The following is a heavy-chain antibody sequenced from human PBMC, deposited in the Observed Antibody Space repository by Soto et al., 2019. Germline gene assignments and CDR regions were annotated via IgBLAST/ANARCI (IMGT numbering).Heavy chain of an antibody. CDR1: GGSISSYY. V-gene: IGHV4-59*01. Sequence: PSETLSLTCTVSGGSISSYYWSWIRQPPGKGLEWIGYIYYSGSTNYNPSPKSRVTISVDTSKNQFSLKLSSVTAADTAVYYCARVFSIAVALDYWGQGTLVTVSS. J-gene: IGHJ4*02. CDR2: IYYSGST. CDR3: ARVFSIAVALDY. D-gene: IGHD6-19*01.